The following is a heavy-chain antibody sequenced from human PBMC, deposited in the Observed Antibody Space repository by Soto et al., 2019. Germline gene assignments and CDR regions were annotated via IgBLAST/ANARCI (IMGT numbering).Heavy chain of an antibody. D-gene: IGHD1-26*01. CDR1: GYRFDSHW. V-gene: IGHV5-51*01. Sequence: GASLKISCKGSGYRFDSHWVAWVRQLTEKGLEWSGTIYPGYSDTTYSPAFRGHVTISADTSVSTAYLQWSSLEATDSAIYYCARYSASYWHYLDFWGQGTLVTVSS. CDR3: ARYSASYWHYLDF. CDR2: IYPGYSDT. J-gene: IGHJ4*02.